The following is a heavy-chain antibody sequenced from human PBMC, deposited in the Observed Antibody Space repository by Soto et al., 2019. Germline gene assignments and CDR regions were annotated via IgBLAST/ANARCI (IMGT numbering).Heavy chain of an antibody. CDR3: ARDGYSYGPSIYYYYGMDV. J-gene: IGHJ6*02. Sequence: ASVQVSCKASGYTFTSYYMHWVRQAPGQGLEWMGIINPSGGSTSYAQKFQGRVTMTRDTSTSTVYMELSSLRSEDTAVYYCARDGYSYGPSIYYYYGMDVWGQGTTVTVSS. D-gene: IGHD5-18*01. CDR2: INPSGGST. V-gene: IGHV1-46*01. CDR1: GYTFTSYY.